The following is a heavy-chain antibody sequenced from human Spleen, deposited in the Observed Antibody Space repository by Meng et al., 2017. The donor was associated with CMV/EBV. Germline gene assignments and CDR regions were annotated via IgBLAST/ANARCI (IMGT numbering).Heavy chain of an antibody. CDR3: ARDGRSSGWYYFDY. CDR2: IYYSGFT. CDR1: GGSVSSGSYY. Sequence: SETLSLTCTVSGGSVSSGSYYWSWIRQPPGKGLEWIGYIYYSGFTNYNPSLKSRVTISVDPSKNQFSLKPSSVTAADTAVYYCARDGRSSGWYYFDYWGQGTLVTVSS. J-gene: IGHJ4*02. D-gene: IGHD6-19*01. V-gene: IGHV4-61*01.